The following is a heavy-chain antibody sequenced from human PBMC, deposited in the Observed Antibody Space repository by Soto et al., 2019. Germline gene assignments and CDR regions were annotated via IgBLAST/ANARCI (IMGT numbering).Heavy chain of an antibody. CDR2: IKTDGIYT. D-gene: IGHD3-10*01. CDR1: GFIFSNYW. Sequence: EVQLVESGGGLVQPGGSLRLSCAASGFIFSNYWMHWVRQAPGKGLVWVSRIKTDGIYTNYADSVEGRFTISRDNAKNTLYLQMNSLIAENTAVYYSARGYGSGASGSGIVAYWGQGTLVTVSS. V-gene: IGHV3-74*01. CDR3: ARGYGSGASGSGIVAY. J-gene: IGHJ4*02.